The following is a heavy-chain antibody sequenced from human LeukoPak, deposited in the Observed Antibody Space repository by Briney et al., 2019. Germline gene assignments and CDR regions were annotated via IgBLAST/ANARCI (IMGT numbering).Heavy chain of an antibody. J-gene: IGHJ5*02. V-gene: IGHV4-31*03. CDR2: IYYSGST. D-gene: IGHD2-2*01. Sequence: SETLSLTCTVSGGSISSGGYYWGWIRQHPGKGLEWIGYIYYSGSTYYNPSLKSRVTISVDTSKNQFSLKLSSVTAADTAVYYCARGGCSSTSCYPRFNWFDPWGQGTLVTVSS. CDR3: ARGGCSSTSCYPRFNWFDP. CDR1: GGSISSGGYY.